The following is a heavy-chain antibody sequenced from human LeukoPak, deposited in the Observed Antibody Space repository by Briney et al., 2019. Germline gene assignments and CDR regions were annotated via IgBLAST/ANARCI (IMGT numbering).Heavy chain of an antibody. CDR1: GYTFIAYY. V-gene: IGHV1-2*02. CDR2: INPNSGGT. D-gene: IGHD3-10*01. CDR3: ARRSSTHAFDI. Sequence: GASVKVSCKASGYTFIAYYMHWVRQAPGQGLEWMGWINPNSGGTNYAQKFQGRVTMTRDTSISTAYMDLRSLKSDDTAIYYCARRSSTHAFDIWGQGTMLTVSP. J-gene: IGHJ3*02.